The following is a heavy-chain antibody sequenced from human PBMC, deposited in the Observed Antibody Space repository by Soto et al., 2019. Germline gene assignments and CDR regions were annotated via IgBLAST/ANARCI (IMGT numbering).Heavy chain of an antibody. J-gene: IGHJ6*02. D-gene: IGHD3-10*01. CDR3: ARTLRIGEFRRMDV. Sequence: GGSLRLSCAASGFTFSSYTMNWVRQTPGKGLEWVSAISSGSSSIYYTESVEGRFAISRDNAQKSLNLQMNGLKVKDTAVYYCARTLRIGEFRRMDVWGQGTTVTVSS. CDR2: ISSGSSSI. V-gene: IGHV3-21*01. CDR1: GFTFSSYT.